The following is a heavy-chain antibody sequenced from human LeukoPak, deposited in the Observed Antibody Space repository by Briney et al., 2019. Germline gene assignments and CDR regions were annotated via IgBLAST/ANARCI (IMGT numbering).Heavy chain of an antibody. D-gene: IGHD2-21*02. CDR3: ARVDVVVTAIQYFQH. CDR2: ISSSSSTI. J-gene: IGHJ1*01. Sequence: GGSLRLSCAASGFTFSSYSMNWVRQAPGKGLEWVSYISSSSSTIYYADSVKGRFTISRDNAKNSLYLQMNSLRGEDTAVYYCARVDVVVTAIQYFQHWGQGTLVTVSS. V-gene: IGHV3-48*01. CDR1: GFTFSSYS.